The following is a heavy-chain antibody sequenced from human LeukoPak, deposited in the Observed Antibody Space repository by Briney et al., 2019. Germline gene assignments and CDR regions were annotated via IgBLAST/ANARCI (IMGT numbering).Heavy chain of an antibody. CDR2: IFSSETA. D-gene: IGHD1-26*01. Sequence: SETLSLTCTVSGGSISGSFWGWIRQPPGEGLEWIGTIFSSETASYNPSLKSRVTISLDTSKNQFSLKLTSVTAADTAVYYCAIRRTGSYSDYWGQGSLVTVSS. CDR1: GGSISGSF. J-gene: IGHJ4*02. CDR3: AIRRTGSYSDY. V-gene: IGHV4-39*01.